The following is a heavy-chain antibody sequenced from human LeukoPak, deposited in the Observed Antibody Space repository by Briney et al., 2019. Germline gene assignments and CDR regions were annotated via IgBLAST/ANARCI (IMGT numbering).Heavy chain of an antibody. V-gene: IGHV3-11*01. CDR3: AREGLRFLEWLPFDY. J-gene: IGHJ4*02. D-gene: IGHD3-3*01. Sequence: GGSLRLSCAASGFTFSDYYMSWLRRAPGKGLEWVSYISSSGSTIYYADSVKGRFTISRDNAKNSLYLQMNSLRAEDTAVYYCAREGLRFLEWLPFDYWGQGTLVTVSS. CDR2: ISSSGSTI. CDR1: GFTFSDYY.